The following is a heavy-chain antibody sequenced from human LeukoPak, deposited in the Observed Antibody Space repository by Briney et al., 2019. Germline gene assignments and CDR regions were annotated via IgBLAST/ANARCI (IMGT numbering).Heavy chain of an antibody. CDR1: GYTFTSYG. V-gene: IGHV1-18*01. Sequence: ASVKVSCKASGYTFTSYGISWVRQAPGQGLEWMGWISAYNGNTNYAQKLQGRVTMTTDTSTNTAYVELRSLRSDDTAVYYCATDRYYYYSSGYYLVDYWGQGTLVTVSS. CDR3: ATDRYYYYSSGYYLVDY. D-gene: IGHD3-22*01. J-gene: IGHJ4*02. CDR2: ISAYNGNT.